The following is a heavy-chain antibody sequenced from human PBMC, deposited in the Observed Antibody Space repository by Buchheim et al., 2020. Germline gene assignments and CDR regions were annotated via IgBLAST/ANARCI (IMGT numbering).Heavy chain of an antibody. CDR1: GFTFSSYG. V-gene: IGHV3-23*01. J-gene: IGHJ6*03. Sequence: EVQLLESGGGLVQPGGSLRLSCAASGFTFSSYGIGWVRQAPGKGLEWVSIISGSGGNTYYADSVKGRFTISRDKSKNTLYLQMDSLRVEDTAVYYCAKDGVAAAGNNYYYMDVWGRGTT. CDR2: ISGSGGNT. D-gene: IGHD6-13*01. CDR3: AKDGVAAAGNNYYYMDV.